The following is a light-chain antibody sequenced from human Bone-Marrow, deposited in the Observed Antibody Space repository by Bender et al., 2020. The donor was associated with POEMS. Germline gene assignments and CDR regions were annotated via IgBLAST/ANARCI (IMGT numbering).Light chain of an antibody. V-gene: IGLV1-44*01. CDR1: SSNIGAHA. CDR3: ASWDDSLNGCV. J-gene: IGLJ3*02. CDR2: SSH. Sequence: QSVLTQPPSASGTPGQRVTISCSGGSSNIGAHAVNWYQHLPGTAPKLLIYSSHRRPSEVPDRFSGSRSGTSASLAISGLQSDDEGTYYCASWDDSLNGCVFGGGTTLTVL.